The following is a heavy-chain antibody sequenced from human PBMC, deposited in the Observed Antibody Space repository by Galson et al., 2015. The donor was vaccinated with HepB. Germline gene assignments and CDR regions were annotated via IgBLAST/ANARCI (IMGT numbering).Heavy chain of an antibody. CDR2: IWYDGSNK. CDR3: ARDDYADKVVMCDY. Sequence: SLRLSCAASGFTFSRYAMYWVRQAPGEGLEWVAVIWYDGSNKYFADSVKGRFTISRDNSKNTLSLQMDSLRPEDTAVYYCARDDYADKVVMCDYWGQGIQVTVSS. CDR1: GFTFSRYA. D-gene: IGHD4/OR15-4a*01. V-gene: IGHV3-33*07. J-gene: IGHJ4*02.